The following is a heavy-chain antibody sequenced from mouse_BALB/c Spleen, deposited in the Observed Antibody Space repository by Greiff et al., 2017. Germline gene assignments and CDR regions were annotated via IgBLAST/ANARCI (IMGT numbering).Heavy chain of an antibody. CDR3: ARGGYYGNYAYYAMDY. CDR1: GFSLTSYG. CDR2: IWAGGST. Sequence: VMLVESGPGLVAPSQSLSITCTVSGFSLTSYGVHWVRQPPGKGLEWLGVIWAGGSTNYNSALMSRLSISKDNSKSQVFLKMNSLQTDDTAMYYCARGGYYGNYAYYAMDYWGQGTSVTVSS. D-gene: IGHD2-1*01. V-gene: IGHV2-9*02. J-gene: IGHJ4*01.